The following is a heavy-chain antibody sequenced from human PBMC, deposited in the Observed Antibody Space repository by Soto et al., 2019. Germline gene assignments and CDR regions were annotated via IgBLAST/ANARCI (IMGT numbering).Heavy chain of an antibody. J-gene: IGHJ4*02. V-gene: IGHV3-23*01. CDR3: AKGWREYSGYDPYFDY. CDR1: VFTFSSYA. Sequence: GGSLRLSCAASVFTFSSYAMSWVRQAPGKGLEWVSAISGSGGSTYYADSVKGRFTISRDNSKNTLYLQMNSLRAEDTAVYYCAKGWREYSGYDPYFDYWGQGTLVTVSS. CDR2: ISGSGGST. D-gene: IGHD5-12*01.